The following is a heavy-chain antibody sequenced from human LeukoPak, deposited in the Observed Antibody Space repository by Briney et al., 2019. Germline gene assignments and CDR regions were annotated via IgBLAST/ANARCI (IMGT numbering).Heavy chain of an antibody. CDR1: GYTFTSYG. CDR3: ASFGAGYGSGSYYYYGMDV. J-gene: IGHJ6*02. V-gene: IGHV1-18*01. CDR2: ISAYNGNT. Sequence: GASVKVSCKASGYTFTSYGISWVRQAPGQGLEWMGWISAYNGNTKYAQKLQGRVTMTTDTSTSTAYMELRSLRSDDTAVYSCASFGAGYGSGSYYYYGMDVWGQGTTVTVSS. D-gene: IGHD3-10*01.